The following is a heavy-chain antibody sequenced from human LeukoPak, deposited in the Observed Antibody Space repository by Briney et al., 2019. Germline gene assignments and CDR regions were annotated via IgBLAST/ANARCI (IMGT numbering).Heavy chain of an antibody. CDR3: ARARNWGGDY. CDR1: GFTLSDYY. D-gene: IGHD7-27*01. V-gene: IGHV3-11*01. Sequence: PGGSLRLSCAASGFTLSDYYMSWIRQAPGKGLEWVSYISSSGSTIDYADSVKGRFTISRDNAKNSVFLQMNSLKAEDTAVYYCARARNWGGDYWGQGTLVTVSS. J-gene: IGHJ4*02. CDR2: ISSSGSTI.